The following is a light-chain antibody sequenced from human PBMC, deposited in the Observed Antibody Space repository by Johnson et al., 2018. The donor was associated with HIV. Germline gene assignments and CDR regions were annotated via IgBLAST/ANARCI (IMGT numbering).Light chain of an antibody. J-gene: IGLJ1*01. V-gene: IGLV1-51*01. CDR2: DND. Sequence: QSVLTQPPSVSAAPGQKVTISCSGSNSNIGNNYVSWYQHLPGTAPKLLIYDNDQRPSGIPDRFSGPKSGTSATLGIAGLQTGDEADYYCGTWDNSLSTGAVFGTGTKATVL. CDR1: NSNIGNNY. CDR3: GTWDNSLSTGAV.